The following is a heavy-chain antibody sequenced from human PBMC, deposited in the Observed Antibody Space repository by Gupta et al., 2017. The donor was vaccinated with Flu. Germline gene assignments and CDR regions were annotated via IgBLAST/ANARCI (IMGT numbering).Heavy chain of an antibody. J-gene: IGHJ3*01. V-gene: IGHV3-9*01. Sequence: EVQLVESGGGLVQPGRSLRLSCAASGITFAEYAMHWVRQAPGKGLEWVSGISWNSDTIGYADSVKGRFTLSRDTAKNSLYLQMNSLRPEDTALYYCVKDRGYTWDAIDFWGQGTMVTVSS. CDR1: GITFAEYA. CDR3: VKDRGYTWDAIDF. CDR2: ISWNSDTI. D-gene: IGHD6-13*01.